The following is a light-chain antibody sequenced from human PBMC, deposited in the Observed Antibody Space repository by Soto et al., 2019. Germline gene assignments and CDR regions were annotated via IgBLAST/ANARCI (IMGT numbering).Light chain of an antibody. CDR3: QQYNSYRA. Sequence: DIQMTQSPSTLSASVGDRVSITCRASESIANWLAWHQQKPGRAPKLLISKASSLESGVPSRFSGSGFGTQFTLTISSLQPDDFATYYCQQYNSYRAFGQGTKVEIK. CDR1: ESIANW. CDR2: KAS. J-gene: IGKJ1*01. V-gene: IGKV1-5*03.